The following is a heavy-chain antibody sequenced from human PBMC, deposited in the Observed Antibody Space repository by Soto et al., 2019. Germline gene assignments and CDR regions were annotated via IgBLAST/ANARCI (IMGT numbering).Heavy chain of an antibody. D-gene: IGHD3-10*01. V-gene: IGHV3-21*01. CDR2: ISSSSSYI. CDR1: GFTFSSYS. Sequence: GGSLRLSCAASGFTFSSYSMNWVRQAPGKGLEWVSSISSSSSYIYYADSVKGRFTISRDNAKNSLYLQMNSLRAEDTAVYYCARDRWFDGYNYYYYGMDVWGQGTTVTVSS. J-gene: IGHJ6*02. CDR3: ARDRWFDGYNYYYYGMDV.